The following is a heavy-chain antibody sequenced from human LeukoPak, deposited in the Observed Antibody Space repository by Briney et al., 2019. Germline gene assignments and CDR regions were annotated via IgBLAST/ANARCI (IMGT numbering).Heavy chain of an antibody. D-gene: IGHD2-2*02. J-gene: IGHJ5*02. V-gene: IGHV1-69*05. CDR3: ARTDIVVVPAAIPKGRPFDP. CDR2: IIPIFGTA. CDR1: GGTFSSYA. Sequence: ASVKVSCKASGGTFSSYAISWVRQAPGQGLEWMGGIIPIFGTANYAQKFQGRVTITTDESTSTAYMELSSLRSEDTAVYYCARTDIVVVPAAIPKGRPFDPWGQGTLVTVSS.